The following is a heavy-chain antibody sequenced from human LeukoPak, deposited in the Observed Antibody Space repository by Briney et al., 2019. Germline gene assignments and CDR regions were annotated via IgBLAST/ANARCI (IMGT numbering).Heavy chain of an antibody. CDR3: ARGRSFGYATDS. V-gene: IGHV1-18*01. CDR1: GYTFTSYG. Sequence: ASVKVSFKSSGYTFTSYGICWVRQAPGQGRECMGWISAYNGNTNYAQKLQGRVTMTTDTSTRTAYMELRNLTYDETAVYYCARGRSFGYATDSWGQGTLVTVSS. D-gene: IGHD5-18*01. CDR2: ISAYNGNT. J-gene: IGHJ4*02.